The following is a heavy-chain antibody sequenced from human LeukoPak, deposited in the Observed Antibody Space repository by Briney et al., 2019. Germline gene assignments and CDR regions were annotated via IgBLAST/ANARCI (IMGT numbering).Heavy chain of an antibody. V-gene: IGHV3-21*04. CDR2: ISSSSSYI. Sequence: GTSLRLSCAASGFTFSNYGMHWVRQAPGKGLEWVSSISSSSSYIYYADSVKGRFTISRDNAENSLYLQMNSLRAEDTAIYYCAKTSRVNSAYDSPFDYWGQGTLVTVSS. J-gene: IGHJ4*02. CDR3: AKTSRVNSAYDSPFDY. D-gene: IGHD5-12*01. CDR1: GFTFSNYG.